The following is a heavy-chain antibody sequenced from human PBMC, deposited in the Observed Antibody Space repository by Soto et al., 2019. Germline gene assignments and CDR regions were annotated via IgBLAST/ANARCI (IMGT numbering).Heavy chain of an antibody. V-gene: IGHV3-74*01. J-gene: IGHJ5*02. CDR1: GFTFSSHW. Sequence: GGSLRLSCAASGFTFSSHWMHWVRQAPGKGLVWVSRINNAGSTTDYADSVKGRFTISRDNAKNTLYLQMNSLRAEDTAVYYCAKGSFYNWFDPWGQGTLVTVSS. CDR2: INNAGSTT. CDR3: AKGSFYNWFDP.